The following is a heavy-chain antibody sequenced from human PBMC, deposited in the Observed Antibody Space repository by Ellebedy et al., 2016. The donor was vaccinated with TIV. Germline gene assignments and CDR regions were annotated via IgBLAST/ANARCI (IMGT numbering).Heavy chain of an antibody. CDR2: IGTAGDT. D-gene: IGHD3/OR15-3a*01. CDR1: GFTFSSYD. J-gene: IGHJ4*02. CDR3: VRAPSWQWRDWFDY. Sequence: GESLKISXVASGFTFSSYDMHWVRQVAGKGLEWVSAIGTAGDTFYSDSVRGRFTISREIANNFLYLQMNSLRVEDTAVYHCVRAPSWQWRDWFDYWGQGSLVTVSS. V-gene: IGHV3-13*01.